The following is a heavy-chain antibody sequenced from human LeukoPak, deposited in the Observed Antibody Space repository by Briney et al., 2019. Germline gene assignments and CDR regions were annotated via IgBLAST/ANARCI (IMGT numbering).Heavy chain of an antibody. J-gene: IGHJ4*02. V-gene: IGHV3-23*01. CDR1: GFTFSSYA. CDR2: VSDSGGST. Sequence: GGSLRLSCAASGFTFSSYAMNWVRQAPGKGLEWVSDVSDSGGSTYYADSVKGRFTISRDNSKNTLYLQMNSLRAEDTAVYYCAKLVLSYSFDYWGQGTLVTVSS. D-gene: IGHD1-26*01. CDR3: AKLVLSYSFDY.